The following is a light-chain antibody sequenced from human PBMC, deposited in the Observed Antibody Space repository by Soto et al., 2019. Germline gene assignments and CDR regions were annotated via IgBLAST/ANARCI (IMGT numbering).Light chain of an antibody. CDR2: GAS. CDR1: QSVGGN. Sequence: EVVMTQSPATLSVSPGETVTLSCRASQSVGGNLPWYQQKPGQAPRLLIDGASTRATGVPARFSGSGSGTEFTLTIRSLQSEDFAVYYCQQYDNWPPVTFGQGTRLDIK. V-gene: IGKV3-15*01. J-gene: IGKJ5*01. CDR3: QQYDNWPPVT.